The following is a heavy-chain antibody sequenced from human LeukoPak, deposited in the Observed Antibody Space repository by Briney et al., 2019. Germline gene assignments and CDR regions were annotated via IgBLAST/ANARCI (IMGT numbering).Heavy chain of an antibody. V-gene: IGHV3-30*18. CDR3: AKEVTSISNFDS. CDR1: GFTFSSYG. Sequence: GGSLRLSCVASGFTFSSYGIHWVRQAPGKGLEWVAVISYDGRNKFYGDSVKGRFTVSRDNSKNTLYLRMNSLRVEDTAVYYCAKEVTSISNFDSWGQGTLVTVSS. D-gene: IGHD2-21*01. J-gene: IGHJ4*02. CDR2: ISYDGRNK.